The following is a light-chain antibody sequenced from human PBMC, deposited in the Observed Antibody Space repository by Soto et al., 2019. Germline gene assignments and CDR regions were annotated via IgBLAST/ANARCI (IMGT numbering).Light chain of an antibody. CDR3: SSYTTSNTPLYV. CDR1: SSNIGSNY. V-gene: IGLV2-14*01. CDR2: EVS. J-gene: IGLJ1*01. Sequence: QSVLTQPPSASGTPGQRVTISCSGSSSNIGSNYVYWYQQHPGKAPKLMIYEVSNRPSGVSNRFSGSQSGNTASLTISGLQAEDEANYYCSSYTTSNTPLYVFGTGTKVTVL.